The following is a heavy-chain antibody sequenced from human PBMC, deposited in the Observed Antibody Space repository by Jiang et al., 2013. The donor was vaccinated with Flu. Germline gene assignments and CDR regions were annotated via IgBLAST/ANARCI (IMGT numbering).Heavy chain of an antibody. CDR2: IYYSGST. CDR3: ARGTGYSSGWYFTTDY. D-gene: IGHD6-19*01. CDR1: GGSISSYY. V-gene: IGHV4-59*01. J-gene: IGHJ4*02. Sequence: GPGLVKPSETLSLTCTVSGGSISSYYWSWIRQPPGKGLEWIGYIYYSGSTNYNPSLKSRVTISVDTSKNQFSLKLSSVTAADTAVYYCARGTGYSSGWYFTTDYWGQGTLVTVSS.